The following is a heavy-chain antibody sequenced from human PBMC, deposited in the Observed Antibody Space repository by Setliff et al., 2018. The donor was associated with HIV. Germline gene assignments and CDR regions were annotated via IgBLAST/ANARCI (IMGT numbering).Heavy chain of an antibody. CDR3: AKDKGQKYADY. D-gene: IGHD3-10*01. Sequence: PGGSLRLSCAASGFRFNIYAMTWVRQAPGKGLQWVSSISGSGSTTNYADSVKGRFTISRDNSKSTLYLQMNSLRAEDTAVYYCAKDKGQKYADYWGQGTVVTVSS. CDR1: GFRFNIYA. V-gene: IGHV3-23*01. CDR2: ISGSGSTT. J-gene: IGHJ4*02.